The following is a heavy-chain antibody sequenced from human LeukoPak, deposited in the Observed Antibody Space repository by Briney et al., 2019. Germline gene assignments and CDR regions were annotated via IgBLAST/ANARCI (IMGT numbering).Heavy chain of an antibody. CDR2: ISAYNGNT. CDR3: ARARLEQQLADNWFDP. V-gene: IGHV1-18*01. J-gene: IGHJ5*02. CDR1: GYTFTSYG. Sequence: GASVKVSCKASGYTFTSYGISWVRQAPGQGLEWMGWISAYNGNTNYAQKLQGRVTMTTDTSTSTAYMELRSLRSDDTAVYYCARARLEQQLADNWFDPWGQGTLVTVSS. D-gene: IGHD6-13*01.